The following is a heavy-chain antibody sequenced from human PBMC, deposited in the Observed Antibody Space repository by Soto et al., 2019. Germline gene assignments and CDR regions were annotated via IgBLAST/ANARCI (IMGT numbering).Heavy chain of an antibody. J-gene: IGHJ4*02. V-gene: IGHV4-34*01. CDR1: GGSFSGYY. CDR2: INHSGST. CDR3: ARGVVRRVIIQYTSFFDY. Sequence: PSETLSLTCAVYGGSFSGYYWTWVRQSPGGGLEWIGEINHSGSTYYNPSLKSRVTISVDTSKNQFSLKLSSVTAADTAVYYCARGVVRRVIIQYTSFFDYWGQGTPVTGS. D-gene: IGHD3-10*01.